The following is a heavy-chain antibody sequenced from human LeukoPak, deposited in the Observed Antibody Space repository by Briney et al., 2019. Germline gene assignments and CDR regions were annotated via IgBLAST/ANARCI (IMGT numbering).Heavy chain of an antibody. V-gene: IGHV1-2*02. CDR3: ARRVGGTSYFDY. CDR1: GYTFTGYY. CDR2: INPNSGGT. Sequence: ASVKVSCKASGYTFTGYYMHWVRQAPGQGLEWMVWINPNSGGTNYAQKFQGRFTMTRDTSISTAYMELSRLRSDDTAVYYCARRVGGTSYFDYWGQGTLVTVSS. J-gene: IGHJ4*02. D-gene: IGHD1-26*01.